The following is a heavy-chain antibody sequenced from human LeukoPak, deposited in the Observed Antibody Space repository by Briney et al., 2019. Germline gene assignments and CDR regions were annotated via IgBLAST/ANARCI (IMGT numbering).Heavy chain of an antibody. CDR2: ISSSSSYI. J-gene: IGHJ4*02. CDR3: ARGRIQLPTTIGDY. Sequence: GGSLRLSCAASGFTFSSYSMNWVRQAPGKGLEWVSSISSSSSYIYYADSVKGRFTISRDNAKNSLYLQMNSLRAEDTAVYYCARGRIQLPTTIGDYWGQGTLVTVSS. D-gene: IGHD5-18*01. V-gene: IGHV3-21*01. CDR1: GFTFSSYS.